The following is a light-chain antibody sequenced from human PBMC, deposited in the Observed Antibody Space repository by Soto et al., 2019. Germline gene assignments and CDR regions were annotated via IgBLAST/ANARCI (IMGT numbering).Light chain of an antibody. V-gene: IGKV3-20*01. Sequence: EIVLTQSPGTLSLSPGERATLSCRASRGVSSSCLAWYHQKPGQAPRLLIYGASTRATGIPDRFSGSGFGTDFTLTISRLEPEDFAVYYCQHYGTSPGTFGQGTTVEIK. CDR2: GAS. J-gene: IGKJ1*01. CDR3: QHYGTSPGT. CDR1: RGVSSSC.